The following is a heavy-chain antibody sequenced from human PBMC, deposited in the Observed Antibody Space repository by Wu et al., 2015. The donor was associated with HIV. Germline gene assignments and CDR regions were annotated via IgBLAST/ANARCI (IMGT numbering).Heavy chain of an antibody. D-gene: IGHD5-24*01. J-gene: IGHJ4*02. CDR1: GYTFTSFN. CDR2: IQPNSGVT. Sequence: QVQLVQSGTEVQKPGTSVKVSCRVSGYTFTSFNINWIRHAPGRGLEWMGWIQPNSGVTKNAQTFRGRLTMTRDTSINTVYMELSRLRFDDTALYYCTERLREWGQGSLVTVSS. CDR3: TERLRE. V-gene: IGHV1-2*02.